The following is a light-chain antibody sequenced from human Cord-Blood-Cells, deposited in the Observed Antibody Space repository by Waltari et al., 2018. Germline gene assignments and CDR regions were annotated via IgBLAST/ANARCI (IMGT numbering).Light chain of an antibody. CDR1: QSVLYSSNNKNY. V-gene: IGKV4-1*01. CDR3: QQYYSTPPT. J-gene: IGKJ1*01. Sequence: LAVSLGERATINCKSSQSVLYSSNNKNYSAWYQQKPGQPPKLLIYWASTRESGVPDRFSGSGSGTDFTLTISSLQAEDVAVYYCQQYYSTPPTFGQGTKVEIK. CDR2: WAS.